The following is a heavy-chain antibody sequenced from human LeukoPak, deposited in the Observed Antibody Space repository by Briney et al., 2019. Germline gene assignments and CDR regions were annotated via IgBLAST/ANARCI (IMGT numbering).Heavy chain of an antibody. Sequence: PGGSLRLSCAASGFTFSSHAMNWVRQAPGKGLEWISSISTDSLTIKYADFVSGQFTISRDNAEHLLFLQMNSLRAEDTALYHCARVRGIAAAGSIDYWGQGTLVTVSS. D-gene: IGHD6-13*01. CDR2: ISTDSLTI. J-gene: IGHJ4*02. CDR3: ARVRGIAAAGSIDY. V-gene: IGHV3-48*04. CDR1: GFTFSSHA.